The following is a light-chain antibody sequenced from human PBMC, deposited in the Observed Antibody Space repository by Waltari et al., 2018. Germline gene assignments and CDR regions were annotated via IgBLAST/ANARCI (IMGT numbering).Light chain of an antibody. CDR2: GNK. CDR1: TSNIGFNS. Sequence: QSVLVQPRSVSGTPGQRVTISCSGSTSNIGFNSVDWYQQVPGTAPKVLIYGNKRRPSGVPDRFFGSKSGNSATLAIIGLQSEDEADYYCASWDVSLDGVAFGGGTRLTVL. J-gene: IGLJ2*01. V-gene: IGLV1-44*01. CDR3: ASWDVSLDGVA.